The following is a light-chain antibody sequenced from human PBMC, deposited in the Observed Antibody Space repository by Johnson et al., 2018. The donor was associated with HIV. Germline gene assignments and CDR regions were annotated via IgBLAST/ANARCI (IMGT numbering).Light chain of an antibody. J-gene: IGLJ1*01. CDR2: DNY. CDR3: GTWDSRLRTVF. Sequence: QSILTQPPSVSAAPGQKVTISCSGSSSNIGNNYVSWYQQLPGTAPKLLIYDNYKRPSGIPDRFSGSKSGTSATLGITGLQTGDEADYYCGTWDSRLRTVFFGTGTKVTVL. CDR1: SSNIGNNY. V-gene: IGLV1-51*01.